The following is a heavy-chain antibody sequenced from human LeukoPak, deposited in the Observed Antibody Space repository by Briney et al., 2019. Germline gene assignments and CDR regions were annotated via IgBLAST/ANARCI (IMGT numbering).Heavy chain of an antibody. J-gene: IGHJ4*02. D-gene: IGHD6-19*01. Sequence: ASVKVSCKASGGTFSSYAISWVRQAPGQGLEWMGGIIPIFGTANYAQKFQGRVTITTDEPTSTAYMELSSLRSEDTAVYYCARDIAVAGIDYWGQGTLVTVSS. CDR1: GGTFSSYA. V-gene: IGHV1-69*05. CDR2: IIPIFGTA. CDR3: ARDIAVAGIDY.